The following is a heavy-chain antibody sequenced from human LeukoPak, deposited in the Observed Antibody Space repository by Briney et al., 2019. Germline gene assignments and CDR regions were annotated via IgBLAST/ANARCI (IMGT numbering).Heavy chain of an antibody. CDR2: IYSSGST. CDR1: GGSISSGSYY. V-gene: IGHV4-61*10. Sequence: PSETLSLTCTVSGGSISSGSYYWSWIRQPAGKGLEWIGRIYSSGSTNYNPSLKSRVTMSVDTSKNQFSLKVSSVTAADTAVYYCARRSFTPIVVVINYYYYYMDVWGKGTTVTISS. CDR3: ARRSFTPIVVVINYYYYYMDV. J-gene: IGHJ6*03. D-gene: IGHD3-22*01.